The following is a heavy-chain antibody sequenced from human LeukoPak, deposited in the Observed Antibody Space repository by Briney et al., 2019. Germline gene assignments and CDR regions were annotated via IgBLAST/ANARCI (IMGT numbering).Heavy chain of an antibody. D-gene: IGHD2-15*01. Sequence: SETPSLSCTVSGGSISSYYWSWIRQPAGKGLEWIGRIYTSGSTNYNPSLKSRVTMSVDTSKNQFSLKLSSVTAADTAVYYCARDRPDYSFDYWGQGTLVTVSS. CDR3: ARDRPDYSFDY. CDR2: IYTSGST. J-gene: IGHJ4*02. V-gene: IGHV4-4*07. CDR1: GGSISSYY.